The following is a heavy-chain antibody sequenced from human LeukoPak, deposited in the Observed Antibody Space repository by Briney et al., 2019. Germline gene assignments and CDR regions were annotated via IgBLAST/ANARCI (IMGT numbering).Heavy chain of an antibody. CDR1: GYAFTRYY. CDR3: ASASGYYAPPDY. V-gene: IGHV1-46*01. Sequence: ASVKVSCKASGYAFTRYYIHWVRQAPGQGLEWMGIINPSGGGTSNAQKFQGRVTMTRDTSTSTVYMEVSSLTSEDTAVYYCASASGYYAPPDYWGQGTLVTVPS. D-gene: IGHD3-22*01. J-gene: IGHJ4*02. CDR2: INPSGGGT.